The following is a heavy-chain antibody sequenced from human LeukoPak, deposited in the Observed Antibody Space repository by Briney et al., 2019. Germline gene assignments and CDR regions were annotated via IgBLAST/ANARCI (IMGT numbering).Heavy chain of an antibody. V-gene: IGHV3-11*03. CDR2: ISGRSSYT. CDR3: ERQTRSVDPLTY. J-gene: IGHJ4*02. CDR1: GFTFSDYY. D-gene: IGHD4-23*01. Sequence: GGSLRLSCAAPGFTFSDYYMTWIRQAPGKGLEWVSCISGRSSYTNYADSVKGRFTISRDNAKNSLYLEMNSLRADDTAVYFCERQTRSVDPLTYWGPGTLVTVSS.